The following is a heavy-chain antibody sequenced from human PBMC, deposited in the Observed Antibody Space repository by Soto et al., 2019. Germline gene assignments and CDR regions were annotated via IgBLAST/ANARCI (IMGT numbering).Heavy chain of an antibody. V-gene: IGHV3-23*01. D-gene: IGHD3-10*01. CDR1: GFTFSKYA. CDR2: ISGSGSNT. CDR3: AKPNDSGQRGYWFDP. Sequence: GGSLRLSCVASGFTFSKYAMTWVRQAPGRGLEWVSGISGSGSNTYYADSVKGRFTISRDSSKNTLFLQMDGLRAEDTAVYYCAKPNDSGQRGYWFDPWGQGTLVTVSS. J-gene: IGHJ5*02.